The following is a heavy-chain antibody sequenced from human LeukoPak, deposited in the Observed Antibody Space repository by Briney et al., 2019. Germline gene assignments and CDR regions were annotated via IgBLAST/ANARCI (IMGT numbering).Heavy chain of an antibody. V-gene: IGHV3-30*02. CDR1: GFTFSSYG. D-gene: IGHD2-2*01. Sequence: PGGSLRLSCAASGFTFSSYGMHWVRQAPGKGLEWVAFNHFDGSNKYNADSVRGRFTISRDNSKNTLYLQMNSLRAEDTAVYYCARASSLYCSSTSCPRYFDYWGQGTLVTVSS. CDR2: NHFDGSNK. CDR3: ARASSLYCSSTSCPRYFDY. J-gene: IGHJ4*02.